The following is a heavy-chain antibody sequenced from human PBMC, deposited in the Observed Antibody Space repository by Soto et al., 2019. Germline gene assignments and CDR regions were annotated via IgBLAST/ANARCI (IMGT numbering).Heavy chain of an antibody. J-gene: IGHJ4*02. V-gene: IGHV1-18*01. CDR1: GYTFTSYG. CDR2: ISAYNGNT. D-gene: IGHD3-22*01. CDR3: ARDLGDYYDSSGYSDY. Sequence: AASVKVSCKASGYTFTSYGISWVRQAPGQGLEWMGWISAYNGNTNYAQKLQGRVTMTTDTSTSTAYMELRSLRSDDTAVYYCARDLGDYYDSSGYSDYWGQGTLVTVSS.